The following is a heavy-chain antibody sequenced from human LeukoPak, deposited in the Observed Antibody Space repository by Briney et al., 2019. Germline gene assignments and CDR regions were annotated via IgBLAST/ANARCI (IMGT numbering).Heavy chain of an antibody. Sequence: PGGSLRLSCAASGVTFTNYAMSWVRQAPGKGLEWVSTISGSGGSTYYADSVKGRFTISRDNSKNTLYLQLKSLRAEDTAVYFCATSSDYWGQGTLVTVSS. V-gene: IGHV3-23*01. CDR1: GVTFTNYA. J-gene: IGHJ4*02. CDR3: ATSSDY. CDR2: ISGSGGST.